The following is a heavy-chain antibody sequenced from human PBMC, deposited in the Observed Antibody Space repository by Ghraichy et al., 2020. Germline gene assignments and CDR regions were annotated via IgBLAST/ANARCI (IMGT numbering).Heavy chain of an antibody. CDR2: ISGGANSA. Sequence: GGSLRLSCAASGFTFSSYAMSWVRQAPGKGLEWVSGISGGANSAYQADSVKGRFTISRDNSKNTLYLQMNSLRVEDTAVYYCAKQGAVVRFLEWLLGPFDDWGQGTLVTVSS. D-gene: IGHD3-3*01. J-gene: IGHJ4*02. CDR1: GFTFSSYA. V-gene: IGHV3-23*01. CDR3: AKQGAVVRFLEWLLGPFDD.